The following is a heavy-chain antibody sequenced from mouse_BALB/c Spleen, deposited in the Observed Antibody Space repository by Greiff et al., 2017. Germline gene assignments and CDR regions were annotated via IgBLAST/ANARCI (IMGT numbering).Heavy chain of an antibody. CDR2: INSNGGST. D-gene: IGHD5-1*01. CDR3: ARCTRSGNAMDY. V-gene: IGHV5-6-2*01. CDR1: GFTFSSYY. J-gene: IGHJ4*01. Sequence: EVKLVESGGGLVKLGGSLKLSCAASGFTFSSYYMSWVRQTPEKRLELVAAINSNGGSTYYPDTVKGRFTISRDNAKNTLYLQMSSLKSEDTALYCCARCTRSGNAMDYWGQGTSVTVSS.